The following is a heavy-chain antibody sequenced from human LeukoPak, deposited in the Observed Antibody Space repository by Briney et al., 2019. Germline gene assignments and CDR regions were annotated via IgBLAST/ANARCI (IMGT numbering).Heavy chain of an antibody. CDR3: VRGWAPRGEKSSFAS. J-gene: IGHJ4*02. CDR1: GASINSGY. D-gene: IGHD3-10*01. CDR2: IFASGST. V-gene: IGHV4-4*07. Sequence: PLETLSLTCTVSGASINSGYWTWVRQVAGKGLEWIGRIFASGSTNYNPYLRSRITMSVDTSKNQFSLDLSSVTAADTGVYYCVRGWAPRGEKSSFASWGQGTLVTVSS.